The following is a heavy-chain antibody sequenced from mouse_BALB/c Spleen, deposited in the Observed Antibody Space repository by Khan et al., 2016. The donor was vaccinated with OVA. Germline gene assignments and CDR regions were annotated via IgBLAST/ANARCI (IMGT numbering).Heavy chain of an antibody. J-gene: IGHJ1*01. CDR3: VRSGAYYRYDGYFDV. D-gene: IGHD2-14*01. V-gene: IGHV1-4*01. Sequence: QIQLVQSGVELARPGASVKMSCKASGYTFTSYTMHWVKQRPGQGLEWIGYINPSNGYTNYNQKFKDKATLTADKSSSTAYMQLSSLTSEDSAVYYCVRSGAYYRYDGYFDVWGAGTTVTVSS. CDR2: INPSNGYT. CDR1: GYTFTSYT.